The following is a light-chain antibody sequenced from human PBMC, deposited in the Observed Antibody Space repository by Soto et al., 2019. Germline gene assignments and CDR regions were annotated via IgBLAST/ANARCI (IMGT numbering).Light chain of an antibody. CDR1: QSVSSN. CDR3: QQYNNWPPYT. J-gene: IGKJ2*01. Sequence: EIVMTQSPATLSVSPGERATLSCRASQSVSSNLAWYQQKPGQAPRLLIYGASTRATGIPARFSGSGSGTEFTLTISSLQYEDFAVYYCQQYNNWPPYTFGQGNKLESK. V-gene: IGKV3-15*01. CDR2: GAS.